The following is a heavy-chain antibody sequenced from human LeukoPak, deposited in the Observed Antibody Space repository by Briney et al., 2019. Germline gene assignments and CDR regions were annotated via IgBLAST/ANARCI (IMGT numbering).Heavy chain of an antibody. CDR1: GSTFSSYA. Sequence: ASVKVSCKASGSTFSSYAISWVRQAPGQGLEWMGRIIPIFGIANYAQKFQGRVTITADKSTSTAYMELSSLRSEDTAVYYCARSYYYDSSGYYTYYFDYWGQGTLVTVSS. J-gene: IGHJ4*02. V-gene: IGHV1-69*04. CDR3: ARSYYYDSSGYYTYYFDY. CDR2: IIPIFGIA. D-gene: IGHD3-22*01.